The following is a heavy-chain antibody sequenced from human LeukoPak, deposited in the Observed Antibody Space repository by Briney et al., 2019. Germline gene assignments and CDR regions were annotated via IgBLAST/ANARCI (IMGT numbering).Heavy chain of an antibody. CDR2: ISNSDDST. CDR3: AKATGYLL. V-gene: IGHV3-23*01. J-gene: IGHJ4*02. D-gene: IGHD1-14*01. CDR1: GFPFSSYA. Sequence: GGSLRLSCAASGFPFSSYAMSWVRQAPEKGLEWVSTISNSDDSTYCADSVKGRFTISRDNSENTLFLRMNSLRAEDTAVYYCAKATGYLLWGQGTLVIVSS.